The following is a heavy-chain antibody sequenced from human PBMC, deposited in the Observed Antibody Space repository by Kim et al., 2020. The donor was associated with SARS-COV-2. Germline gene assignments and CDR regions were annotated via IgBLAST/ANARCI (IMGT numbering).Heavy chain of an antibody. Sequence: SVKVSCKASGGTFSSYAISWVRQAPGQGLEWMGRIIPILGIANYAQKFQGRVTITADKSTSTAYMELSSLRSEDTAVYYCASLILKNGGFGESPGGYYMDVWGKGTTVTVSS. V-gene: IGHV1-69*04. D-gene: IGHD3-10*01. CDR2: IIPILGIA. CDR1: GGTFSSYA. J-gene: IGHJ6*03. CDR3: ASLILKNGGFGESPGGYYMDV.